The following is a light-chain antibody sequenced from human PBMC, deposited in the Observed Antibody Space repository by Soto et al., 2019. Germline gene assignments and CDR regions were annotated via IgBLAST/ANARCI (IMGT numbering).Light chain of an antibody. J-gene: IGKJ4*01. V-gene: IGKV3-20*01. CDR1: QSGNNRF. CDR3: QLDGTSSGVT. Sequence: EMVLTQSPGTLSFSPEERATLSGRASQSGNNRFFAWYQQRPGPAPRLLIFDMATSNPDRFSGSGSGTGFTLTVSRLEAEDSAVYCCQLDGTSSGVTFGGGTKAEIK.